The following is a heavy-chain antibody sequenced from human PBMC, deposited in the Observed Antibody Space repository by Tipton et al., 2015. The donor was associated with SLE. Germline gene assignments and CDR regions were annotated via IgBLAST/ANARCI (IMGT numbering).Heavy chain of an antibody. Sequence: SLRLSCAASGFSFSNYWMSWVRQAPGKGLEWVANVKGDGSEKNYADSVKGRFTISRDNTKNSLYVQMNILRDEDTAVYYCARDQEGLFGFYYYMDVWGKGTTVTVSS. CDR2: VKGDGSEK. J-gene: IGHJ6*03. CDR1: GFSFSNYW. CDR3: ARDQEGLFGFYYYMDV. D-gene: IGHD2-21*01. V-gene: IGHV3-7*01.